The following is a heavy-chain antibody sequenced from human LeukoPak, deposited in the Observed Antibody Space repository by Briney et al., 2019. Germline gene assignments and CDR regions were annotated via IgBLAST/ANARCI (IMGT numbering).Heavy chain of an antibody. V-gene: IGHV1-2*02. CDR3: ARGGQGNNWNDVPPEHFDY. Sequence: ASVKVSCKASRYTFTGYYMHWVRQAPGQGLEWMGWINPNSGGTNYAQNFQGRFTMPRDTSISTGYMELSRLRSDDTAVYYCARGGQGNNWNDVPPEHFDYWGQGTLVTVSS. CDR2: INPNSGGT. J-gene: IGHJ4*02. CDR1: RYTFTGYY. D-gene: IGHD1-20*01.